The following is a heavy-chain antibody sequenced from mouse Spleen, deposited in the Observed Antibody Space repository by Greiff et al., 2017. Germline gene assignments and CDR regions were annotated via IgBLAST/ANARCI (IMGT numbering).Heavy chain of an antibody. V-gene: IGHV5-6-2*01. Sequence: EVQRVESGGGLVKPGGSLKLSCAASGFTFSSYAMSWVRQTPEKRLEWVAAINSNGGSTYYPDTVKDRFTISRDNAKNTLYLQMSSLRSEDTALYYCARQSYFYAMDYWGQGTSVTVSS. CDR3: ARQSYFYAMDY. CDR2: INSNGGST. D-gene: IGHD6-5*01. CDR1: GFTFSSYA. J-gene: IGHJ4*01.